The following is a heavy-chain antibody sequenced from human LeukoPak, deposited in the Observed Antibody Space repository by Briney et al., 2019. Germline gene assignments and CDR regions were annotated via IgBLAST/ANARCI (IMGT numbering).Heavy chain of an antibody. J-gene: IGHJ4*02. CDR3: ARGKTTVTTCFDY. D-gene: IGHD4-17*01. CDR2: IYYSGST. Sequence: KGLEWIGYIYYSGSTNYNPSLKSRVTISVDTSKNQFSLKLSSVTAADTAVYYCARGKTTVTTCFDYWGQGTLVTVSS. V-gene: IGHV4-59*01.